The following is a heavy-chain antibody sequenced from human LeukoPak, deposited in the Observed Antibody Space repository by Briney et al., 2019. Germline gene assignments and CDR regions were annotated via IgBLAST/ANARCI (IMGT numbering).Heavy chain of an antibody. Sequence: PGGSLRLSCAASGFTFSSYGMHWVRQAPGEGLEWVAVISYDGSNKYYADSVKGRFTISRDNSKNTLYLQMNSLRAEDTAVYYCAKDHSSSGWFDPWGQGTLVTVSS. CDR2: ISYDGSNK. V-gene: IGHV3-30*18. D-gene: IGHD6-19*01. CDR1: GFTFSSYG. CDR3: AKDHSSSGWFDP. J-gene: IGHJ5*02.